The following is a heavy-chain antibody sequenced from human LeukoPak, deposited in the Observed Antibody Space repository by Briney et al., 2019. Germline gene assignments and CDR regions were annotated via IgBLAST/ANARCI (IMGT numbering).Heavy chain of an antibody. V-gene: IGHV4-34*01. Sequence: PSETLSLTCAVYGGSFSGYYWSWIRQPPGKGLTWIGEINHSGTTNYNPSLKSRVTISQDTSKSQFSLMLSSVTAADTAVYYCARGKYDSGGYYLDYWGQGNLVTVSS. J-gene: IGHJ4*02. D-gene: IGHD3-22*01. CDR2: INHSGTT. CDR1: GGSFSGYY. CDR3: ARGKYDSGGYYLDY.